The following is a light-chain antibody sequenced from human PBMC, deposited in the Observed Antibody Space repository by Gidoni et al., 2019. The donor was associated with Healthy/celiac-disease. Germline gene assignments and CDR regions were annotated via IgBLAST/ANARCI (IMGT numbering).Light chain of an antibody. CDR3: QQSYSTPQT. J-gene: IGKJ2*01. CDR1: QSISSY. V-gene: IGKV1-39*01. Sequence: DIQMPHSPSSLSASVGDRVTITCRASQSISSYLNWYQQKPGKAPKLLIYAASSLQSGVPSRFSGSGSGTDFTLTISSLQPEDFATYYCQQSYSTPQTFGQGTKLEIK. CDR2: AAS.